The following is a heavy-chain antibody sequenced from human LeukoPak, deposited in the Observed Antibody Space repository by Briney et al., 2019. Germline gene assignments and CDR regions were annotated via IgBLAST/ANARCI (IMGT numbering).Heavy chain of an antibody. V-gene: IGHV4-4*07. Sequence: SETLSLTCTVSGGSISSYYWSWIRQPAGKGLEWIGRIYTSGSTNYNPSLKSRVTMSVDTSKNQFSLKLSSVTAADTAVYYCARVSPARYCSSTSCFFDYWGQGTLVTVSS. D-gene: IGHD2-2*01. CDR1: GGSISSYY. J-gene: IGHJ4*02. CDR2: IYTSGST. CDR3: ARVSPARYCSSTSCFFDY.